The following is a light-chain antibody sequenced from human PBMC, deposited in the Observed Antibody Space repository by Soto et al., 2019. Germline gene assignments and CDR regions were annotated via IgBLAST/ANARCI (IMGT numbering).Light chain of an antibody. CDR3: CSYTNLDSVL. Sequence: QSALAQPASVSGSPGQSITISCSGTSSDVGKYDAVSWYQQHPGKAPKFIIYEVTKRPSGISDRFSGSKSGNTASLTISGLQAEYEAHYYCCSYTNLDSVLFGGGTKLTVL. J-gene: IGLJ2*01. CDR2: EVT. CDR1: SSDVGKYDA. V-gene: IGLV2-23*02.